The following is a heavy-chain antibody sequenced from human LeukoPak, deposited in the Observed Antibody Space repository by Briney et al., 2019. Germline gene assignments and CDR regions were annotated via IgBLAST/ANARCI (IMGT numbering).Heavy chain of an antibody. Sequence: ASVKVSCKASGYTFTSYGISWVRQAPGQGLEWMGWISAYNGNTNYAQKLQGRVTMTTDTSTSTAYMELRSLRSDDTAVYYCARDARCSSTSCYLRLYYCYYMDVWGKGTTVTVSS. D-gene: IGHD2-2*01. V-gene: IGHV1-18*01. CDR1: GYTFTSYG. CDR3: ARDARCSSTSCYLRLYYCYYMDV. J-gene: IGHJ6*03. CDR2: ISAYNGNT.